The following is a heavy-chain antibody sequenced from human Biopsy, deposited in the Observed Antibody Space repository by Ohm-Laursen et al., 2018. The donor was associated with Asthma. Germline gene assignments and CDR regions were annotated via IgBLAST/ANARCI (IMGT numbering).Heavy chain of an antibody. CDR2: ISFDGSNE. CDR3: VKDTLIDSKNYYTFEV. V-gene: IGHV3-30*18. Sequence: LSLTCAASGFSFSNFGMHWVRQAPGKGLEWVAVISFDGSNEDYADSVKGRFTISRDNSKNTLFLEMNSLRPEDTAVYYCVKDTLIDSKNYYTFEVRGQGTMVTVSS. CDR1: GFSFSNFG. J-gene: IGHJ3*01. D-gene: IGHD3-22*01.